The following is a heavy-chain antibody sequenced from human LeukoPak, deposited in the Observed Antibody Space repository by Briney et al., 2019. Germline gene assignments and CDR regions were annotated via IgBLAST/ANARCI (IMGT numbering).Heavy chain of an antibody. Sequence: GASVKVSCKASGYTFTSYYMHWVRQAPGQGLEWMGGIIPIFGTANYAQKFQGRVTITADESTSTAYMELSSLRSEDTAVYYCARGPPGSSWRFHFDYWGQGTLVTVSS. D-gene: IGHD6-13*01. CDR2: IIPIFGTA. J-gene: IGHJ4*02. CDR1: GYTFTSYY. V-gene: IGHV1-69*13. CDR3: ARGPPGSSWRFHFDY.